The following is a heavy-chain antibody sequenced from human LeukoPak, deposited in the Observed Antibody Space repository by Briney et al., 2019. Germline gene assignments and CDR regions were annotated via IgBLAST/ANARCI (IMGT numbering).Heavy chain of an antibody. D-gene: IGHD3-22*01. CDR3: ARDTYDSSGYYYQDY. V-gene: IGHV3-21*01. CDR2: ISSSSGSI. CDR1: GFSFSVYS. J-gene: IGHJ4*02. Sequence: PGGSLRLSCAASGFSFSVYSVNWVRQAPGKGLEWVSSISSSSGSIYYADSVKGRFTISRDNAKNSLYLQMNSLRVEDTAVYYCARDTYDSSGYYYQDYWGQGTLVTVSS.